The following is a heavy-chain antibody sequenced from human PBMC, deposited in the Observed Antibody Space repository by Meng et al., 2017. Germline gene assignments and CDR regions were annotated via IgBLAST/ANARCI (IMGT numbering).Heavy chain of an antibody. J-gene: IGHJ3*02. CDR3: ARGSFLLYSSGWRTYDAFDI. CDR1: GGSFVGYY. Sequence: QVQLQRWGAGRLKPSDTLSLTSAVYGGSFVGYYWSWIRQPPGKGREWIGEINHSGSTNYNPSLKSRVTISVDTSKNQFSLKLSSVTAADTAVYYCARGSFLLYSSGWRTYDAFDIWGQGTMVTVSS. CDR2: INHSGST. D-gene: IGHD6-19*01. V-gene: IGHV4-34*01.